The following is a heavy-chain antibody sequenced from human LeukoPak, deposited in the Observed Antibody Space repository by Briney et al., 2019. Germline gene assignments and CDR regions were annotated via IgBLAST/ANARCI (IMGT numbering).Heavy chain of an antibody. D-gene: IGHD3-10*01. J-gene: IGHJ4*02. CDR1: GDSVSSKSTA. Sequence: SQTLSLTCAISGDSVSSKSTAWNWIGQSPSRGLEWLGRTYYRSKWYNDYAVSVKSRITINPDTSKNQFSLQLNSMTPEDTAVYYCAGTSKGALGYWGQGTLVTVSS. CDR2: TYYRSKWYN. V-gene: IGHV6-1*01. CDR3: AGTSKGALGY.